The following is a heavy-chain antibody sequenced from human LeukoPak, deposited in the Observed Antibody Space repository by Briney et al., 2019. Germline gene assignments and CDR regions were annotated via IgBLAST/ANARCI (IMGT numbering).Heavy chain of an antibody. V-gene: IGHV1-3*04. CDR1: GYTFTTCA. D-gene: IGHD2-21*01. J-gene: IGHJ4*02. Sequence: WASVKVSCKASGYTFTTCAIHWVRQAPGQRLEWMGLINTGNGNTEYSQNFQGRVTITRDTSASTAYMELSGLRSEDSAVYYCARDGESSLSVPFDYWGQGPLVTVSS. CDR2: INTGNGNT. CDR3: ARDGESSLSVPFDY.